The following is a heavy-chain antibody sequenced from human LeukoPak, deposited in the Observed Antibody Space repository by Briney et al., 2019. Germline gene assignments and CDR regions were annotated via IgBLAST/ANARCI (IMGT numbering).Heavy chain of an antibody. J-gene: IGHJ6*03. CDR1: GCSISSYY. CDR2: IYYSGST. V-gene: IGHV4-59*01. CDR3: ARAPGRFLEWLSSASYYYMDV. Sequence: SETLSHTCTVSGCSISSYYWSWIRQPPGKGLEWIGYIYYSGSTNYNPSLKSRVTISVDTSKNQFSLKLSSVTAADTAVYYCARAPGRFLEWLSSASYYYMDVWGKGTTVTVSS. D-gene: IGHD3-3*01.